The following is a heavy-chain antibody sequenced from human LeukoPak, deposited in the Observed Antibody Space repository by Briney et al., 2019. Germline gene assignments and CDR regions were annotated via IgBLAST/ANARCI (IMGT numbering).Heavy chain of an antibody. D-gene: IGHD6-13*01. V-gene: IGHV3-23*01. CDR3: ARGGRNSYSSSTTYFQH. Sequence: GGSLRLSCAASGFTFSSYAMSWVRQTPGKGLEWVSTFSSSGGNTYYADSVKGRFTISRDNSKNTLYLQMNSLRAEDTAVYYCARGGRNSYSSSTTYFQHWGQGTLVTVSS. J-gene: IGHJ1*01. CDR2: FSSSGGNT. CDR1: GFTFSSYA.